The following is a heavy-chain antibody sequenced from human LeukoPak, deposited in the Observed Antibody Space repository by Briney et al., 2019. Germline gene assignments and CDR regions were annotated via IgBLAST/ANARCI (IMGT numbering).Heavy chain of an antibody. D-gene: IGHD3-9*01. CDR3: ARESTKYFDWLPNYYYYYYMDV. J-gene: IGHJ6*03. CDR1: GFTFSSYW. Sequence: GGSLRLSCAASGFTFSSYWMSWVRQAPGKGLEWVANIKQDGSEKYYVDSVKGRFTISRDNAKNSLYLQMSSLRAEDTAVYYCARESTKYFDWLPNYYYYYYMDVWGKGTAVTVSS. CDR2: IKQDGSEK. V-gene: IGHV3-7*01.